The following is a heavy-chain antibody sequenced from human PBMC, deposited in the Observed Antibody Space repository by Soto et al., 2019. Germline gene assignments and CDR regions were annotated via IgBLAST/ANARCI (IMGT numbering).Heavy chain of an antibody. J-gene: IGHJ3*02. CDR2: IKQDGSEK. D-gene: IGHD3-22*01. Sequence: GESLKISCAASGFTFSSYWMSWVRQAPGKGLEWVANIKQDGSEKYYVDSVKGRFTISRDNAKNSLYLQMNSLRAEDTAVYYCARVSPTQYYYDSSGPPAFGIWGQGTMVTVSS. V-gene: IGHV3-7*03. CDR3: ARVSPTQYYYDSSGPPAFGI. CDR1: GFTFSSYW.